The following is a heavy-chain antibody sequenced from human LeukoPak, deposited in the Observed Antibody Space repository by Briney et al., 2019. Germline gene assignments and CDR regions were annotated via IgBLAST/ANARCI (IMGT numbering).Heavy chain of an antibody. CDR1: GFTFSSYS. J-gene: IGHJ4*02. V-gene: IGHV3-48*01. Sequence: GSLRLSCAASGFTFSSYSMNWVRQAPGKGLEWVSYISSSSSTIYYADSVKGRFTISRDNAKNSLYLQMNSLRAEDTAVYYCARAIYYDSSGQIDYWGQGTLVTVSS. CDR3: ARAIYYDSSGQIDY. D-gene: IGHD3-22*01. CDR2: ISSSSSTI.